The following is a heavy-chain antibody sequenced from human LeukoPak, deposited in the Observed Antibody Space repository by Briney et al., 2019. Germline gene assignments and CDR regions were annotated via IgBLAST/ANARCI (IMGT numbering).Heavy chain of an antibody. J-gene: IGHJ6*02. CDR1: GHTFSIYR. D-gene: IGHD4-17*01. Sequence: GGPLRLSCGASGHTFSIYRMHWPRQAPGKGLVGVSSISSCSYIYYADSVKGRFTISRDKAKNSLYLQMNSLRAEDTAVYYCASHYGATYYYCMDVWGQGTTVTVSS. CDR2: ISSCSYI. CDR3: ASHYGATYYYCMDV. V-gene: IGHV3-21*01.